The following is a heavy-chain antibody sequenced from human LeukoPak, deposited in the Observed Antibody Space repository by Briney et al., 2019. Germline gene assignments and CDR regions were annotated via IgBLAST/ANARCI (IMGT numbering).Heavy chain of an antibody. D-gene: IGHD6-19*01. Sequence: ASVKVSCKASGYTFTSYAMHWVRQAPGQRLEWMGWINAGNGNTKYSQKFQGRVTITRDTSASTAYMELSSLRSEDTAVYYCARDPQYSSGWRYYYGMDVWGQGTTVTVSS. CDR2: INAGNGNT. J-gene: IGHJ6*02. CDR3: ARDPQYSSGWRYYYGMDV. V-gene: IGHV1-3*01. CDR1: GYTFTSYA.